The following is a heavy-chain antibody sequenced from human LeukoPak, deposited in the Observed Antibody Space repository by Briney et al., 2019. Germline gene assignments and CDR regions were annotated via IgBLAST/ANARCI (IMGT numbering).Heavy chain of an antibody. J-gene: IGHJ3*02. D-gene: IGHD6-19*01. CDR1: GFTFSSYS. CDR3: ARDLYSSGWFDAFDI. V-gene: IGHV3-21*01. CDR2: ISSSSSYI. Sequence: PGGSLRLSCAASGFTFSSYSMNWVRQAPGKGLEWVPSISSSSSYIYYADSVKGRFTISRDNAKNSLYLQMNSLRAEDTAVYYCARDLYSSGWFDAFDIWGQGTMVTVSS.